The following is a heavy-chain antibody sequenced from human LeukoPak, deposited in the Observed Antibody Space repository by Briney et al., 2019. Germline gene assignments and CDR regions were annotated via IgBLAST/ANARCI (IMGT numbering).Heavy chain of an antibody. CDR3: ARGSLWFGNPYLDY. J-gene: IGHJ4*02. CDR2: IYYSGST. V-gene: IGHV4-30-4*01. CDR1: GGSISSGDYY. Sequence: PSETLSLTCTVSGGSISSGDYYWSWIRQPPGKGLEWIGYIYYSGSTYYNPSLKSRVTISVDTSKNQFSLKLSSVTAADTAVYFCARGSLWFGNPYLDYWGQGTLVTVSS. D-gene: IGHD3-10*01.